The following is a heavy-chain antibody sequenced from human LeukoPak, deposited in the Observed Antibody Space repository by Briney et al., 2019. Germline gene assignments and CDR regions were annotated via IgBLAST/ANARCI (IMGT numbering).Heavy chain of an antibody. CDR1: GFTFKNYA. V-gene: IGHV3-23*01. Sequence: GGSLRLSCAASGFTFKNYAMYWVRQAPGKGLEWVSAIIESGESTYYTDSMKGRFTISRDNSKNTLYLQMNSLRAEDTAFYYCAKGSAQYYFDSWGQGTLVTVSS. CDR3: AKGSAQYYFDS. CDR2: IIESGEST. J-gene: IGHJ4*02. D-gene: IGHD3-10*01.